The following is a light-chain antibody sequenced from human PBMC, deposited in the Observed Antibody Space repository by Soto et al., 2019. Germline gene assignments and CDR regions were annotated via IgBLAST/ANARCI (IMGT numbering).Light chain of an antibody. Sequence: QSALTQPPSTSGTPGQRVTISCSGSSSNIGNNDVYWYQQLPGTAPKLLIYSNNQRPSGVPDRFSGSLSGTSASLAISGLRSEDEADYYCAAWDDMSGHVFGTGTKVTVL. CDR1: SSNIGNND. CDR3: AAWDDMSGHV. V-gene: IGLV1-47*02. J-gene: IGLJ1*01. CDR2: SNN.